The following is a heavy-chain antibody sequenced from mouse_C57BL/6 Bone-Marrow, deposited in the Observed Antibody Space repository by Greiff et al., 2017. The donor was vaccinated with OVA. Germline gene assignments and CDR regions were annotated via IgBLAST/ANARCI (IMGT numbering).Heavy chain of an antibody. J-gene: IGHJ4*01. CDR1: CYSFTDYN. V-gene: IGHV1-39*01. CDR2: INPNYGTT. Sequence: VHVKQSGPELVKPGASVKISCKASCYSFTDYNMNWVKQSNGKSLEWIGVINPNYGTTSYNQKFKGKATLTVDQSSSTAYMQLNSLTSEDSAVYYCARGTTVVAYYAMDYWGQGTSVTVSS. D-gene: IGHD1-1*01. CDR3: ARGTTVVAYYAMDY.